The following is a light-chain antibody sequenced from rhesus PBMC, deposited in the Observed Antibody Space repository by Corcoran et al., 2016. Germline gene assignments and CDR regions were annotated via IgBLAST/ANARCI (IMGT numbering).Light chain of an antibody. J-gene: IGKJ1*01. V-gene: IGKV2-86*01. CDR2: VVS. CDR1: QRLLDSEDGNTY. Sequence: IVMTQTPLSLPVTPGEPASISCRSSQRLLDSEDGNTYLDWYLQKPGQSPQPLIYVVSNRAYGGPDRLRGSGSDTDLTLKISRVEAGDVGVYYCIQYTFIPWTFGQGTKVEIK. CDR3: IQYTFIPWT.